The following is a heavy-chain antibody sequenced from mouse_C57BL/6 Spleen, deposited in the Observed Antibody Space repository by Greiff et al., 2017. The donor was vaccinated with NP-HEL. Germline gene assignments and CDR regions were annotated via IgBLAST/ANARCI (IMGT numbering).Heavy chain of an antibody. Sequence: VKLMESGAELARPGASVKLSCKASGYTFTSYGISWVKQRTGQGLEWIGEIYPRSGNTYYNEKFKGKATLTADKSSSTAYMELRSLTSEDSAVYFCARSDYGSFYAMDYWGQGTSVTVSS. CDR2: IYPRSGNT. CDR3: ARSDYGSFYAMDY. CDR1: GYTFTSYG. D-gene: IGHD1-1*01. J-gene: IGHJ4*01. V-gene: IGHV1-81*01.